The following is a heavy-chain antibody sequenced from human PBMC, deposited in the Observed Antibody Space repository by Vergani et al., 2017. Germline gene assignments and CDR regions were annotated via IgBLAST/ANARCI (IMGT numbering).Heavy chain of an antibody. D-gene: IGHD3-10*01. Sequence: EVQLLESGGGLVQPGGSLRLSCAASGFTFYNYAMTWVRQAPGKGLEWVAGISGSVGNTYYADSVKGRVTISRDTSKNTLHLQINNLRVEDTAVYYCARGNYYGSGTYVDPWGQGTLVTVSS. V-gene: IGHV3-23*01. J-gene: IGHJ5*02. CDR1: GFTFYNYA. CDR2: ISGSVGNT. CDR3: ARGNYYGSGTYVDP.